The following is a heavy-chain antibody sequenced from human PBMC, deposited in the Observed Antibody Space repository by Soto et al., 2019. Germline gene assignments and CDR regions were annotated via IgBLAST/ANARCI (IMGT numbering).Heavy chain of an antibody. V-gene: IGHV3-23*01. Sequence: SLRLSCAASGFTFSSYAMSWVRQAPGKGLEWVSAISGSGGSTYYADSVKGRFTISRDNSKNTLYLQMNSLRAEDTAVYYCAKDLGIVVVPAAIAYYYYGMDVWGQGTTVTVSS. CDR3: AKDLGIVVVPAAIAYYYYGMDV. CDR2: ISGSGGST. CDR1: GFTFSSYA. D-gene: IGHD2-2*01. J-gene: IGHJ6*02.